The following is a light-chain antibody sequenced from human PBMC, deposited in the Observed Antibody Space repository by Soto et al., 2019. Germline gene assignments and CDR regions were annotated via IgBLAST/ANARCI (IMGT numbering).Light chain of an antibody. Sequence: QSALTQPRSVSGSPGQSVTFSCTGTSGDIGAYNYVSSYQFHPGKAPKMIIYDVNKRPSGVPDRFSGSKSGNTASLTISWLQAEDEADYYCSSKRDSSTLFVFGTGTKLTVL. CDR2: DVN. CDR1: SGDIGAYNY. V-gene: IGLV2-11*01. CDR3: SSKRDSSTLFV. J-gene: IGLJ1*01.